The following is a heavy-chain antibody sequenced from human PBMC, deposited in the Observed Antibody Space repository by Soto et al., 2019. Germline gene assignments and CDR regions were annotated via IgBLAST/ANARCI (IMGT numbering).Heavy chain of an antibody. CDR2: IYYSGST. V-gene: IGHV4-39*01. J-gene: IGHJ4*02. Sequence: QLQLQESGPGLVKPSETLSLTCTVSGGSISSSSYYWGWIRQPPGKGLEWIGSIYYSGSTYYNPSLKSRFPMSVDTSKNQFSLKLSSVTAADTAVYYCARHTPAISISDHWGQGTLVTVSS. CDR1: GGSISSSSYY. D-gene: IGHD2-15*01. CDR3: ARHTPAISISDH.